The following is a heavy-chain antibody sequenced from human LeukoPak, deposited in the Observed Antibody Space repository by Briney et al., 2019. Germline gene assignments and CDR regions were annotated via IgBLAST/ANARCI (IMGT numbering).Heavy chain of an antibody. D-gene: IGHD1-1*01. V-gene: IGHV4-59*01. CDR3: ARDEGYPGPNAFDI. CDR2: IYYSGRT. CDR1: GGSISSYY. Sequence: SETLSLTCTVSGGSISSYYWSWIRQPPGNGLEWIGYIYYSGRTNYNPSLKSRVTISVDTSKNQLSPNLSSVTAADTAIYYCARDEGYPGPNAFDIWGRGTMVTVSS. J-gene: IGHJ3*02.